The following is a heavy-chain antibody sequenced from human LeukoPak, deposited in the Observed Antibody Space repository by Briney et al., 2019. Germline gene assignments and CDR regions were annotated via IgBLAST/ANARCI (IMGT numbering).Heavy chain of an antibody. V-gene: IGHV4-34*01. J-gene: IGHJ4*02. CDR2: IYHSGST. CDR1: GGSFSGYY. Sequence: SETLSLTCTVYGGSFSGYYWSWIRQPPGKGLEWIGEIYHSGSTNYNPSLKSRVTISVDTSKNQFSLKLTSVTAADTAVYYCARYSATTFGGALDYWGQGTLVTVSS. CDR3: ARYSATTFGGALDY. D-gene: IGHD1-1*01.